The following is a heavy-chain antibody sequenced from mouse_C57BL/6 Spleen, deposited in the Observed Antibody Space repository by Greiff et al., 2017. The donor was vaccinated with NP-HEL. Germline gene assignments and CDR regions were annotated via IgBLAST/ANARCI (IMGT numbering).Heavy chain of an antibody. J-gene: IGHJ4*01. D-gene: IGHD2-4*01. CDR2: IRNKANNHAT. CDR1: GFTFSDAW. Sequence: EVQLQESGGGLVQPGGSMKLSCAASGFTFSDAWMDWVRQSPEKGLEWVAEIRNKANNHATYYAESVKGRFTISRDDSKSSVYLQMNSLRAEDTGIYYCTRQGFYDYGDGYYAMDYWGQGTSVTVSS. CDR3: TRQGFYDYGDGYYAMDY. V-gene: IGHV6-6*01.